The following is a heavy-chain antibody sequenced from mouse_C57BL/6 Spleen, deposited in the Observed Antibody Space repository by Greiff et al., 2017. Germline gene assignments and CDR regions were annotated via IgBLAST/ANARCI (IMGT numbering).Heavy chain of an antibody. D-gene: IGHD2-10*01. CDR1: GFTFNTYA. V-gene: IGHV10-3*01. J-gene: IGHJ4*01. CDR3: VREGAYYDHYYAMDY. CDR2: IRSKSSNYAT. Sequence: EVQVVESGGGLVQPKGSLKLSCAASGFTFNTYAMHWVRQAPGKGLEWVARIRSKSSNYATYYADSVKDRFTISRDVSQSMLYLQMNNLKTEDTAMYYCVREGAYYDHYYAMDYWGQGTSVTVSS.